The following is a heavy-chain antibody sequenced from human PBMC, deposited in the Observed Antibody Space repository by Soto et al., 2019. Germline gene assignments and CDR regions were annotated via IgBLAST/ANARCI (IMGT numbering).Heavy chain of an antibody. CDR3: ARGGYNYYARGSDY. CDR2: VIPVFGTE. Sequence: QVQLVQSGAEVKKPGSSVKVSCKASGGTFSSYAISWVRQAPGQGLEWMGGVIPVFGTENYAQKFQGRVTITADESTSTAYKELSSLRSEDTAVYYCARGGYNYYARGSDYWGQGTLVTVSS. J-gene: IGHJ4*02. CDR1: GGTFSSYA. V-gene: IGHV1-69*01. D-gene: IGHD5-12*01.